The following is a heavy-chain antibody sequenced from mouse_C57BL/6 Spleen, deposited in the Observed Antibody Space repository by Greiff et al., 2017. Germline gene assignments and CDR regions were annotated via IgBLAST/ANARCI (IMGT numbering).Heavy chain of an antibody. CDR2: IYPGDGDT. CDR3: ARSSSGGAMDY. D-gene: IGHD3-2*02. CDR1: GYAFSSSW. J-gene: IGHJ4*01. Sequence: VQLQQSGPELVKPGASVKISCKASGYAFSSSWMNWVKQRPGKGLEWIGRIYPGDGDTNYNGKFKGKATLTADKSSSTAYMQLSSLTSEDSAVYFCARSSSGGAMDYWGQGTSVTVSS. V-gene: IGHV1-82*01.